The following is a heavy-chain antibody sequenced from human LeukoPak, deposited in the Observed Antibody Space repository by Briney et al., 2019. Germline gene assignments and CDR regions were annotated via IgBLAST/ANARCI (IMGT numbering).Heavy chain of an antibody. CDR2: IKQDGSEK. Sequence: GGSLRLSCAASGFTFSSYWMSWVRQAPGKGREWVANIKQDGSEKYYVDSVKGRFTISRDNAKNSLYLQMNSLRAEDTAVYYCARERGVGAFDIWGQGTMVTVSS. V-gene: IGHV3-7*01. J-gene: IGHJ3*02. CDR3: ARERGVGAFDI. CDR1: GFTFSSYW. D-gene: IGHD2-2*01.